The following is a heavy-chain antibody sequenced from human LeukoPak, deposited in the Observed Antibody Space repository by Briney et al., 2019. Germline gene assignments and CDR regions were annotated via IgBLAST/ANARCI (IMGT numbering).Heavy chain of an antibody. CDR1: GFTFSSYE. CDR3: AREYREYCSGGSCSAFDY. D-gene: IGHD2-15*01. J-gene: IGHJ4*02. Sequence: GGSLRLSCAASGFTFSSYEMNWVRQAPGKGLEWVSYISSSGSTIYYADSVKGRFTISRDNAKNSLYLQMNSLRAEDTAVYYCAREYREYCSGGSCSAFDYWGQGTLVTVSS. CDR2: ISSSGSTI. V-gene: IGHV3-48*03.